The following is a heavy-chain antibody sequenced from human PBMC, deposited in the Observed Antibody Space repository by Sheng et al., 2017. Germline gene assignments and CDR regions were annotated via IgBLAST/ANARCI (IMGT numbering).Heavy chain of an antibody. CDR2: ISYDGSNK. CDR1: GFTFSSYG. D-gene: IGHD3-3*01. Sequence: QVQLVESGGGVVQPGRSLRLSCAASGFTFSSYGMHWVRQAPGKGLEWVAVISYDGSNKYYADSVKGRFTISRDNSKNTLYLQMNSLRAEDTAVYYCAKEAREWLPWRSSYYYMDVWGQGTTVTV. V-gene: IGHV3-30*18. CDR3: AKEAREWLPWRSSYYYMDV. J-gene: IGHJ6*03.